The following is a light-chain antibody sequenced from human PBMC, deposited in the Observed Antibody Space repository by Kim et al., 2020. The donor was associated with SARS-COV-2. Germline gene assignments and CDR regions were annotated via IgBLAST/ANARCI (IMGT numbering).Light chain of an antibody. Sequence: QSVLTQPPSASGAPGQSVTLSCSGSSSNIGSNTVNWYLHLPGRAPKQLIYNNNQRPSGVPGRVSGSKSGTSASLAISGLQSEDEGDYYCAAWDASLYVWVFGGGTQLTVL. J-gene: IGLJ3*02. V-gene: IGLV1-44*01. CDR1: SSNIGSNT. CDR3: AAWDASLYVWV. CDR2: NNN.